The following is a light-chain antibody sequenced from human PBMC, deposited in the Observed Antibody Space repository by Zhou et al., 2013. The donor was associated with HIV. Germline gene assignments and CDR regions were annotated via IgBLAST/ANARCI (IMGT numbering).Light chain of an antibody. CDR2: QTS. V-gene: IGKV1-5*03. CDR3: QDYGDSSRT. CDR1: RSVSPW. Sequence: DVQLTQSPPTLSASVGDNVTITCRASRSVSPWLAWYQQKPGGAPKLLVYQTSTLESRVPSRFSGRGSGAEFHLSIVSLQPDDFATYYCQDYGDSSRTFGRGTRVVMK. J-gene: IGKJ4*02.